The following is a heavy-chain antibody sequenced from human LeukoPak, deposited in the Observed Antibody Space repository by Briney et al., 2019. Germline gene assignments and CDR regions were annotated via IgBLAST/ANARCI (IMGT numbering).Heavy chain of an antibody. CDR2: IIPILGIA. Sequence: PVKVSCKASGGTFSSYTISWVRQAPGQGLEWMGRIIPILGIANYAQKFQGRVTITADKSTSTAYMELSSLRSEDTAVYYCARAPGYCSGGSCYSGFYGMDVWGQGTTVTVSS. CDR3: ARAPGYCSGGSCYSGFYGMDV. D-gene: IGHD2-15*01. CDR1: GGTFSSYT. V-gene: IGHV1-69*02. J-gene: IGHJ6*02.